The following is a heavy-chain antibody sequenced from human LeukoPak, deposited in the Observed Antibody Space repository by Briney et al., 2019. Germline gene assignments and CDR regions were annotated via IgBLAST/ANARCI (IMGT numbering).Heavy chain of an antibody. J-gene: IGHJ4*02. CDR2: IYYSGST. D-gene: IGHD5-12*01. CDR3: ARVGSGYDLSRDLIGPYFDY. Sequence: PSETLSLTCTVSGGSISSSSYYWSWIRQPPGKGLEWIGYIYYSGSTNYNPSLKSRVTISVDTSKNQFSLKLSSVTAADTAVYYCARVGSGYDLSRDLIGPYFDYWGQGTLVTVSS. CDR1: GGSISSSSYY. V-gene: IGHV4-61*01.